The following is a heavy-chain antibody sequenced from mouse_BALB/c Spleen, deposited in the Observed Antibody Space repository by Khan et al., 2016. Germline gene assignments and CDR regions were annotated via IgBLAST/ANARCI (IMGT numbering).Heavy chain of an antibody. J-gene: IGHJ3*01. CDR3: GRGRYPAY. CDR2: ISYSGST. CDR1: GYSITSDYA. Sequence: EVQLQESGPGLVKPSQSLSLTCTVTGYSITSDYAWNWIRQFPGNKLEWMGYISYSGSTSYNPSLKSRISITRDTSKNQFFLQLNSVTTEDTATYYCGRGRYPAYWGQGTLVTVSA. V-gene: IGHV3-2*02. D-gene: IGHD2-14*01.